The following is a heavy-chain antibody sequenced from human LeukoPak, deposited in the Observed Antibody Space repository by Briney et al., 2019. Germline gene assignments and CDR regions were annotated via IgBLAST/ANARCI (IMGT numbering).Heavy chain of an antibody. CDR1: GYTFTNLD. CDR3: ASNPPNTGDFYY. J-gene: IGHJ4*02. Sequence: ASVKVSCKTSGYTFTNLDINWLRQVPGQGLEWMGWMSPNSGDTGYAQKFQGRVSMTRDIFKSTAYMELSSLRSEDTAIYYCASNPPNTGDFYYWGLGTLVTVSS. D-gene: IGHD1-1*01. V-gene: IGHV1-8*01. CDR2: MSPNSGDT.